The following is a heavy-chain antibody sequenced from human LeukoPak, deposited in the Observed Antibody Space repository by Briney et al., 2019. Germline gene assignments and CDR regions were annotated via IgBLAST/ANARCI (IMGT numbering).Heavy chain of an antibody. CDR1: GGTFSSYA. D-gene: IGHD5-24*01. CDR3: ARAINPAHSLSYYGMDV. V-gene: IGHV1-69*13. J-gene: IGHJ6*04. Sequence: SVKVSCKASGGTFSSYAISWVRQAPGQGLEWMGGIIPIFGTANYAQKFQGRVTITADESTSTAYMELSSLRSEDTAVYYCARAINPAHSLSYYGMDVWGKGTTGTVSS. CDR2: IIPIFGTA.